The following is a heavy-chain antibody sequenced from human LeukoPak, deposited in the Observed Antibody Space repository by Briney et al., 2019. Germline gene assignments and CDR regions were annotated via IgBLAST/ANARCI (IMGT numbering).Heavy chain of an antibody. CDR1: GGSISSGGYY. CDR2: IYYSGST. D-gene: IGHD6-6*01. V-gene: IGHV4-31*03. J-gene: IGHJ5*02. Sequence: SETLSLTCTVSGGSISSGGYYWSWIRQHPGKGLEWIGYIYYSGSTYYNPSLKSRVTISVDTSKNQFSLKLSSVTAADTAVYYCAREEYSSSSVGWFDPWGQGTLVTVSS. CDR3: AREEYSSSSVGWFDP.